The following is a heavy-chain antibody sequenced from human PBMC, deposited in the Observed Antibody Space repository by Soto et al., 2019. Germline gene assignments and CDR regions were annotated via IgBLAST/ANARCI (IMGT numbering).Heavy chain of an antibody. D-gene: IGHD2-15*01. J-gene: IGHJ4*02. Sequence: GGYLRISCTASGFTFGDYAMSWVRQAPGKGLEWISFIRNKAYRGTTKYAASMRGRFTISRNDSKSIAYLQVNSLKTEDTAVYYCTRGDMALNDYWGQGTLVSVST. CDR2: IRNKAYRGTT. CDR3: TRGDMALNDY. V-gene: IGHV3-49*04. CDR1: GFTFGDYA.